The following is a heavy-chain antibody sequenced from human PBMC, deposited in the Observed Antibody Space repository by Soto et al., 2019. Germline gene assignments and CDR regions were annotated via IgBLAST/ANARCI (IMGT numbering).Heavy chain of an antibody. J-gene: IGHJ4*02. V-gene: IGHV3-15*01. CDR2: IKSKTDGGTT. CDR3: TTRVAAAAHFDY. Sequence: EVQLVESGGGLVKPGGSLRLSCAASGFTFSNAWMSWVRQAPGKGLEWVGRIKSKTDGGTTDYAAPVKGRFTISRDDSKNTLYLQMNSLKTEDTAVYYCTTRVAAAAHFDYWGQGTLVTVSS. CDR1: GFTFSNAW. D-gene: IGHD6-13*01.